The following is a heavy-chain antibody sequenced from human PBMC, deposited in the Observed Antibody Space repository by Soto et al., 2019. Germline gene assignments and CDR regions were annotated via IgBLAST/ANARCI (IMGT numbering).Heavy chain of an antibody. D-gene: IGHD4-4*01. Sequence: GESLKISCKGSGSSFTSYCIAWVRQMPGKGLGWLGTINPGDSDIRYSPSFQGQVTISTDNSISTAYLQWSSLKASDTAMYYCARHEQFYYYYYGMDVWGQGTAVTVSS. J-gene: IGHJ6*02. V-gene: IGHV5-51*01. CDR1: GSSFTSYC. CDR2: INPGDSDI. CDR3: ARHEQFYYYYYGMDV.